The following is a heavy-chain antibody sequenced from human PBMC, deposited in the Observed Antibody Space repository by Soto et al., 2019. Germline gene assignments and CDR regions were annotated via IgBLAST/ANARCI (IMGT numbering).Heavy chain of an antibody. CDR3: ARGYSYSPRWFDP. J-gene: IGHJ5*02. Sequence: SETLSLTCTVSGGSISSGDYYWSWIRQPPGKGLEWIGYIYYSGSTYYNPSLKSRVTISVDTSKNQFSLKLSSVTAADTAVYYCARGYSYSPRWFDPWGQGTLVTVSS. CDR1: GGSISSGDYY. CDR2: IYYSGST. D-gene: IGHD5-18*01. V-gene: IGHV4-30-4*01.